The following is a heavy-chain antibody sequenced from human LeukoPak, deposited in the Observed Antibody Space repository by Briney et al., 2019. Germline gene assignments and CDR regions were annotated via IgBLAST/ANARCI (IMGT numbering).Heavy chain of an antibody. D-gene: IGHD3-22*01. CDR3: AKGSRYYYDSSGYSLYFDY. J-gene: IGHJ4*02. CDR2: ISYDGSNK. V-gene: IGHV3-30-3*01. CDR1: GFTFSSYA. Sequence: PGGSLRLSCAASGFTFSSYAMHWVRQAPGKGLEWVAVISYDGSNKYYADSVKGRFTISRDNSKNTLYLQMNSLRAEDTAVYYCAKGSRYYYDSSGYSLYFDYWGQGTLVTVSS.